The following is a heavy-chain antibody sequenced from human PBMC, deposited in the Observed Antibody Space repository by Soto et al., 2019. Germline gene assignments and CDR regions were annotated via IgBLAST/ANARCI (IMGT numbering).Heavy chain of an antibody. J-gene: IGHJ4*02. CDR3: SCANDRGSEVSCFDS. Sequence: GGSLRLSCAASGFVFSGYGMHWVRQAPGKGLVWVSCITGDGSGITHADSVKGRFTISRDNAKNMVNLQMSSLRAEDTAVYYSSCANDRGSEVSCFDSWVQG. V-gene: IGHV3-74*03. D-gene: IGHD2-21*01. CDR2: ITGDGSGI. CDR1: GFVFSGYG.